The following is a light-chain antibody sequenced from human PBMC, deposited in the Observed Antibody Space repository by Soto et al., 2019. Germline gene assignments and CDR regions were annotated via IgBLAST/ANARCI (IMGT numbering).Light chain of an antibody. J-gene: IGKJ1*01. CDR1: QSVSIK. CDR2: GAS. V-gene: IGKV3-20*01. Sequence: EIVMTQSPATLSVSPVERATLSCRASQSVSIKLAWYQQKPGQAPRLLIYGASSRATGIPDRFSGSGSGTDFTLTISRLEPEDFAVYYCHQYGSSPARFGQGTKVDI. CDR3: HQYGSSPAR.